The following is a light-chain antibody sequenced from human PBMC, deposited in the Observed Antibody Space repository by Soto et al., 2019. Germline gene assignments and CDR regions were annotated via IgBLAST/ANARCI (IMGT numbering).Light chain of an antibody. Sequence: QSALTQPASVSGSPGQSITISCTGTSSDVGGYNYVSWYQQHPGKAPKLMIYDVSNRPSGVSNRFSGSKSGSTASLTISGLQAEDEADYYCSSYTSSSLGIFGTGTKVTVL. V-gene: IGLV2-14*01. CDR2: DVS. J-gene: IGLJ1*01. CDR1: SSDVGGYNY. CDR3: SSYTSSSLGI.